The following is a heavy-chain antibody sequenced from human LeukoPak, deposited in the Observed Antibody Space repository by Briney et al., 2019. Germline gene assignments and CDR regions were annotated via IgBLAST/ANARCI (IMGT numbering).Heavy chain of an antibody. V-gene: IGHV1-2*02. Sequence: ASVKVSCKASGYTFTGYYMHWVRQAPGQGLEWMGWINPNSGGTNYAPKFQGRVTMTRDTSISTAYMELSRLRSDDTAVYYCARDDKKAPHSFAPGAQGPLVTVS. D-gene: IGHD2-15*01. J-gene: IGHJ5*02. CDR1: GYTFTGYY. CDR2: INPNSGGT. CDR3: ARDDKKAPHSFAP.